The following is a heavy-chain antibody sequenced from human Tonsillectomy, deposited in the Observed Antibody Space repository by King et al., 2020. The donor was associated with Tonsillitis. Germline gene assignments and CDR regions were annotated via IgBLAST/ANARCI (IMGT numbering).Heavy chain of an antibody. CDR2: ISPNSGGT. J-gene: IGHJ3*02. V-gene: IGHV1-2*02. D-gene: IGHD3-10*01. CDR3: AKIGTAYGAFDI. CDR1: GYTFTGYH. Sequence: QLVQSGAVVKKPGASVKVSCKASGYTFTGYHMHWVRQARGQGLEWMGWISPNSGGTNYAQMFQGRVTMTRATSITTAYMELSGLRSDDTAVYYCAKIGTAYGAFDIWGQGTMVTVSS.